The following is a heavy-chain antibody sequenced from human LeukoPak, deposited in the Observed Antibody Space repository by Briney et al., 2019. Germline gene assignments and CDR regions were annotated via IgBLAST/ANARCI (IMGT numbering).Heavy chain of an antibody. CDR3: ARGQVARQAGLWFDP. V-gene: IGHV3-7*01. Sequence: TGGSLRLSCAASGFTFSSYWMSWVRQAPGKGLEWVANIKQDGSEKYYVDSVKGRFTISRDNAKNSLYLQMNSLRAEDTAVYYCARGQVARQAGLWFDPWGQGTLVTVSS. J-gene: IGHJ5*02. CDR2: IKQDGSEK. CDR1: GFTFSSYW. D-gene: IGHD5-12*01.